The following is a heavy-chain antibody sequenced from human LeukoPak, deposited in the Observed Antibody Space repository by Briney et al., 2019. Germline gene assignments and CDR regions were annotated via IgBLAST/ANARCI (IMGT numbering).Heavy chain of an antibody. V-gene: IGHV4-39*01. Sequence: PSETLSLTCTVSGGSISSSSYYWGWIRQPPGKGLEWIGSIYYSGSTYYNPSLKSRVTISVDTSKNQFSLKLSSVTAADTAVYYCARRHVDTAMVPGIFYWGQGTLVTVSS. D-gene: IGHD5-18*01. J-gene: IGHJ4*02. CDR3: ARRHVDTAMVPGIFY. CDR1: GGSISSSSYY. CDR2: IYYSGST.